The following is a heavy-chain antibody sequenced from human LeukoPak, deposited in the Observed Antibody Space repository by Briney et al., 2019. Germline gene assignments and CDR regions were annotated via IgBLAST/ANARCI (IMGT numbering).Heavy chain of an antibody. J-gene: IGHJ4*02. Sequence: GGSLRLSCAASGFTFDDYAMHWVRQAPGKGLEWVSGLSWNSGSIGYADSVKGRFTISRDNAKNSLFLQMNSLKSEDTALYFCAKDISGHITRGLDYWGQGTLVTVSS. CDR1: GFTFDDYA. D-gene: IGHD1-20*01. V-gene: IGHV3-9*01. CDR3: AKDISGHITRGLDY. CDR2: LSWNSGSI.